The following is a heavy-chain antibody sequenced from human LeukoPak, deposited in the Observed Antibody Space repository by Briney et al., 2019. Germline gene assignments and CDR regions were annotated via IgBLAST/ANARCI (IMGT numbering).Heavy chain of an antibody. Sequence: PSETLSLTCTVSSGSISSSSYYWGWIRQPPGKGLEWIGSIFYSGNSYYNPSLKSRVTISVDTSKNQFSLRLSSVTAADTAVYYCARQSISVLRFLERTRPNWFDPWGQGALVTVSS. CDR3: ARQSISVLRFLERTRPNWFDP. D-gene: IGHD3-3*01. CDR1: SGSISSSSYY. CDR2: IFYSGNS. J-gene: IGHJ5*02. V-gene: IGHV4-39*01.